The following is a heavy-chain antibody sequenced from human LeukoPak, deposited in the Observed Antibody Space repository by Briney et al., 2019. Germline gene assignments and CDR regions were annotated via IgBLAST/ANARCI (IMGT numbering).Heavy chain of an antibody. Sequence: GGSLRLSCAASGFTVSSNYMSWVRQAPGKGLEWVSAISGSGGSTYYADSVKGRFTISRDNSKNTLYLQMNSLRAEDTAVYYCAKSKGELRDNWFDPWGQGTLVTVSS. CDR1: GFTVSSNY. CDR3: AKSKGELRDNWFDP. J-gene: IGHJ5*02. CDR2: ISGSGGST. D-gene: IGHD1-7*01. V-gene: IGHV3-23*01.